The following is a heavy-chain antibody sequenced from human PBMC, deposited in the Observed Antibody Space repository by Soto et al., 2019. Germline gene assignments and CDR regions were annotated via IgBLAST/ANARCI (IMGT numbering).Heavy chain of an antibody. D-gene: IGHD3-10*01. V-gene: IGHV4-39*01. CDR3: AMRPLVRGIIPYYFDS. CDR2: IYYSGSA. Sequence: QLQLQESGPGLVKPSETLSLTCTVSGGSINNSSFYWGWVRQPPGKRLEWIGSIYYSGSAYYNPALKSRLTISVDTSKNQFSLNLSSVTGADTAVYFCAMRPLVRGIIPYYFDSWGQGTLVTVSS. CDR1: GGSINNSSFY. J-gene: IGHJ4*02.